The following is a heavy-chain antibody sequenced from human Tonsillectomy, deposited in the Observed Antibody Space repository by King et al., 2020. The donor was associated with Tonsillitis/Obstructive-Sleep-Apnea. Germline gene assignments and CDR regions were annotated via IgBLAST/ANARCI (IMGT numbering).Heavy chain of an antibody. D-gene: IGHD5-12*01. V-gene: IGHV5-10-1*01. Sequence: QLVQSGAEVKKPGESLRISGKGSGYSFNSYWISGVRQMAGKGREWMGRMDTCDFYTNYRPSFQGHVTISADKSISTAYLQWSTLKASDTAMYYCARGSEYSGYGHWGQGTLVTVSS. CDR1: GYSFNSYW. CDR3: ARGSEYSGYGH. CDR2: MDTCDFYT. J-gene: IGHJ4*02.